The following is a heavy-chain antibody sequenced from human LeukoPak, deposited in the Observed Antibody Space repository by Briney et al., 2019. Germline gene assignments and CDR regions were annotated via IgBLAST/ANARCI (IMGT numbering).Heavy chain of an antibody. CDR1: GFTFSSYA. J-gene: IGHJ3*02. D-gene: IGHD2-2*02. CDR3: ESTLYCSSTSCYTGHDAFDI. CDR2: ISGSGGST. V-gene: IGHV3-23*01. Sequence: GGSLRLSRAASGFTFSSYAMSWVRQAPGKGLEWVSAISGSGGSTYYADSVKGRFTISRDNSKNTLYLQMNSLRAEDTAVYYRESTLYCSSTSCYTGHDAFDIWGQGTMVTVSS.